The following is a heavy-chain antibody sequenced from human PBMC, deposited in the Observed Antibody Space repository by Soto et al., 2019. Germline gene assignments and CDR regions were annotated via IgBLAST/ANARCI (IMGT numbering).Heavy chain of an antibody. D-gene: IGHD5-18*01. V-gene: IGHV3-7*01. CDR3: ASVAWIQLWLGYYYGMDV. Sequence: GGSLRLSCAASGFTFSSYWMSWVRQAPGKGLEWVANIKQDGSEKYYVDSVKGRFTISRDNAKNSLYLQMNSLRAEDTAVYYCASVAWIQLWLGYYYGMDVWGQGTTVTVSS. J-gene: IGHJ6*02. CDR1: GFTFSSYW. CDR2: IKQDGSEK.